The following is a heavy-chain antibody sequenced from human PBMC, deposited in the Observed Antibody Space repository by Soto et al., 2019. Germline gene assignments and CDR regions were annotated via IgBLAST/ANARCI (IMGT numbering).Heavy chain of an antibody. CDR2: IYYSGST. CDR3: ARLTPPPVDYSDY. D-gene: IGHD4-4*01. J-gene: IGHJ4*02. Sequence: QLQLQESGPGLVKPSETLSLTCTVSGGSISSSSYYWGWIRQPPGKGLEWIGSIYYSGSTYYNPSLKRRVTISVDTSKNQFSLKLSSVTAADTAVYYCARLTPPPVDYSDYWGQGTLVTVSS. CDR1: GGSISSSSYY. V-gene: IGHV4-39*01.